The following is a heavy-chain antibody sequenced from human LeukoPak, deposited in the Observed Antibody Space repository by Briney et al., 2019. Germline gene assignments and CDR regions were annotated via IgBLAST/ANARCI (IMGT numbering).Heavy chain of an antibody. CDR1: GGSISSGDYY. CDR2: IYYSGST. Sequence: SETLSLTCTVSGGSISSGDYYWSWIRQPPGKGLEWIGYIYYSGSTYHDPSLKSRVTMSVDTSKNQFSLRLTSVTAADTVVYYCARARYTGSYSLFDYWGQGTLVTVSS. D-gene: IGHD1-26*01. J-gene: IGHJ4*02. V-gene: IGHV4-30-4*01. CDR3: ARARYTGSYSLFDY.